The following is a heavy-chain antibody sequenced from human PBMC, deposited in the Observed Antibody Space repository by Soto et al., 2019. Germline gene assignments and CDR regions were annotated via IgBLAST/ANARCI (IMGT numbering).Heavy chain of an antibody. Sequence: GVLRLSCAASGFTFSIYAMIWVVQAPGKGLEWVSAISGSGGSTYYADSVKGRFTISRDNSKNTLYLQMNSLRAEDTAVYYCAKDNYYDSSGYPLPFDYWGQGTLVTVSS. J-gene: IGHJ4*02. V-gene: IGHV3-23*01. CDR2: ISGSGGST. D-gene: IGHD3-22*01. CDR3: AKDNYYDSSGYPLPFDY. CDR1: GFTFSIYA.